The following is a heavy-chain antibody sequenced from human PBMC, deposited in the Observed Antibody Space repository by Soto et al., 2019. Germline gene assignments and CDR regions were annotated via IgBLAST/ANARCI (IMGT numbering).Heavy chain of an antibody. CDR2: IHYSGST. CDR1: GGSISGEGYY. V-gene: IGHV4-31*03. Sequence: QVQLQESGPGLVEPSQTLSLTCTVSGGSISGEGYYWSWIRKYSGRGLEWIGYIHYSGSTYYNPSRNSRVTISLETSKTQFFLKLSSVTTAHTAVYYCARAWAATAGWANWFDRWGQGTLVAVFS. D-gene: IGHD6-13*01. J-gene: IGHJ5*02. CDR3: ARAWAATAGWANWFDR.